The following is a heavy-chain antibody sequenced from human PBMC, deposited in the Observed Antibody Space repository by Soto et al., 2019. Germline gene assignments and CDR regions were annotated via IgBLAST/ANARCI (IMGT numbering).Heavy chain of an antibody. CDR1: GFTFSSYS. D-gene: IGHD3-3*01. CDR3: ARDQYDFWSGYPRDYYFDY. CDR2: ISSSSSYI. J-gene: IGHJ4*02. V-gene: IGHV3-21*01. Sequence: GGSLRLSCPASGFTFSSYSMNWVRQAPGKGLEWVSSISSSSSYIYYADSVKGRFTISRDNAKNSLYLQMNSLRAEDTAVYYCARDQYDFWSGYPRDYYFDYWGQGTLVTVSS.